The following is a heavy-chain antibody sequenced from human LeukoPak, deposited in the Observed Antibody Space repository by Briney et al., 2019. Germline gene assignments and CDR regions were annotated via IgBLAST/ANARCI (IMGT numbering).Heavy chain of an antibody. Sequence: ASVRVSCKSSGDTLTNSFISWVRQAPGQGLEWMGWISTYDGNTNYAHKVQGRVTMTTDTSTSTAYMELRSLRSDDTAVYYCALYYYDGSGFIYWGQGTLITVSS. CDR1: GDTLTNSF. J-gene: IGHJ4*02. V-gene: IGHV1-18*01. D-gene: IGHD3-22*01. CDR3: ALYYYDGSGFIY. CDR2: ISTYDGNT.